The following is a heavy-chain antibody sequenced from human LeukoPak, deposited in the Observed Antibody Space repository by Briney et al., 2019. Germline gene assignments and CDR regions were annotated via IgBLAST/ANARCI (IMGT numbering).Heavy chain of an antibody. CDR3: ARDGEADMAIGIYY. CDR2: NSSGSRYI. J-gene: IGHJ4*02. V-gene: IGHV3-21*04. Sequence: GGSLTLSCAASGFTFSSTSMNWVRQAPGKGLEWVSSNSSGSRYIFYAHSVKGRFTISRYNSKNSLYLQLSNLRVADTAIYSCARDGEADMAIGIYYWGPGALVTVSS. CDR1: GFTFSSTS. D-gene: IGHD5-24*01.